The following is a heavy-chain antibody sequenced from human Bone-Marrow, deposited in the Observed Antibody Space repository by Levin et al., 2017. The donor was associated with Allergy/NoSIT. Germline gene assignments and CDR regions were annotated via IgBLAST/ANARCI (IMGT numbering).Heavy chain of an antibody. D-gene: IGHD2-2*01. CDR2: ISYDGSNK. Sequence: GESLKISCAASGFTFSSYAMHWVRQAPGKGLEWVAVISYDGSNKYYADSVKGRFTISRDNSKNTLYLQMNSLRAEDTAVYYCARDKEDIVLVPAAMGGQGAFDYWGQGTLVTVSS. CDR3: ARDKEDIVLVPAAMGGQGAFDY. J-gene: IGHJ4*02. V-gene: IGHV3-30-3*01. CDR1: GFTFSSYA.